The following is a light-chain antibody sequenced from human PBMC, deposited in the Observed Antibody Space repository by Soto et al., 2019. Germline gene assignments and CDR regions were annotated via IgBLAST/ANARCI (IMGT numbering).Light chain of an antibody. CDR1: QSISSW. Sequence: DIQMTQSPSTLSASVGDRVTITCRASQSISSWLAWYQQKPGKAPKLLIYDASSLESGVPSRFSGSGSGTEFTLTICSLQPDDFATYYCQQYNSYSPTFGQGTKVDI. V-gene: IGKV1-5*01. J-gene: IGKJ1*01. CDR2: DAS. CDR3: QQYNSYSPT.